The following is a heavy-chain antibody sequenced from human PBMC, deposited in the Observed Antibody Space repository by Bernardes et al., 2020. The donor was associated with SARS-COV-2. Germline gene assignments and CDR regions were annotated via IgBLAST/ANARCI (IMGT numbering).Heavy chain of an antibody. Sequence: SETLSLTCAVSGGSISSEGYLWSWIRQPPGNGLEWIGYIDDSGSAYYSSSLKGRVTISVDKSKNQFSLKLSAVTAADTAVYYCARDGDGYNSGFAYWGQGTMVTVSS. CDR3: ARDGDGYNSGFAY. V-gene: IGHV4-30-2*01. J-gene: IGHJ4*02. D-gene: IGHD5-12*01. CDR1: GGSISSEGYL. CDR2: IDDSGSA.